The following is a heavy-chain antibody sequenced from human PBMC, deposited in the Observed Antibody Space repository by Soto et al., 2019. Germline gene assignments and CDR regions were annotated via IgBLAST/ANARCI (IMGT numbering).Heavy chain of an antibody. CDR1: GFTFSTYS. CDR3: ARYNEIEGSFDP. CDR2: INSSSSTI. V-gene: IGHV3-48*02. J-gene: IGHJ5*02. Sequence: GGSLRLSCAAFGFTFSTYSMNWVRQAPGKGLEWIAYINSSSSTIIYAASVKGRFTISRDNAKNSLYLQMNSLRDEDTCVYYCARYNEIEGSFDPWGQGTLVTVSS. D-gene: IGHD1-20*01.